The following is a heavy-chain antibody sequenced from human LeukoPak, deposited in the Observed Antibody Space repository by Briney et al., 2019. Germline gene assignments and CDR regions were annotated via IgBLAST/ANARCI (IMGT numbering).Heavy chain of an antibody. CDR2: IYYGGKT. V-gene: IGHV4-39*01. Sequence: SETLSLTCTVSGGSISSTIYYCAWIRQPPRKGLEWIGSIYYGGKTYYNPSLKSRVTTSVDTSKNQFSLKLSSVTAADTAVYYCARHLGGSGSTDAFDIWGQGTVVTVSS. J-gene: IGHJ3*02. D-gene: IGHD3-3*01. CDR1: GGSISSTIYY. CDR3: ARHLGGSGSTDAFDI.